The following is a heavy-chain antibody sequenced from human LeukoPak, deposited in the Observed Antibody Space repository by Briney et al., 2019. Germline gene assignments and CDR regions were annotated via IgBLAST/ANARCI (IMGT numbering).Heavy chain of an antibody. CDR2: IWYDGSNK. D-gene: IGHD3-22*01. CDR3: AKDRPPPYYYDSSGYYGGYFDY. V-gene: IGHV3-33*06. J-gene: IGHJ4*02. CDR1: GFTFSSYG. Sequence: PGRSLRLSCAASGFTFSSYGMHWVRQAPGKGLEWVAVIWYDGSNKYYADSVKGRFTISRDNSKNTLYLQMNSLRAEDTAVYYCAKDRPPPYYYDSSGYYGGYFDYRGQGTLVTVSS.